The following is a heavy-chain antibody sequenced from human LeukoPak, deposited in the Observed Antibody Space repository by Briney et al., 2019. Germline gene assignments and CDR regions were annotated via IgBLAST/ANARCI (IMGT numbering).Heavy chain of an antibody. CDR2: IYYSGST. Sequence: SETLSLTCTVSGGSIRSYYWSWVRQPPGKGLEWLGYIYYSGSTNYNPSLKSRVTISVDTSKNQFSLKLSSVTAADTAVYYCARYVWGSYPTFEDYWGQGTLVTVSS. V-gene: IGHV4-59*01. CDR3: ARYVWGSYPTFEDY. D-gene: IGHD3-16*02. J-gene: IGHJ4*02. CDR1: GGSIRSYY.